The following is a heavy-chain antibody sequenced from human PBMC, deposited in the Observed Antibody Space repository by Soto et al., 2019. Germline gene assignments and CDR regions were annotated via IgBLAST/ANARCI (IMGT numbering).Heavy chain of an antibody. J-gene: IGHJ6*02. CDR1: GGSIISSYY. CDR3: ARAYGISCYDRMGV. D-gene: IGHD3-10*01. Sequence: TSETLSLTCTVSGGSIISSYYWSWIRQPPGKGLEWIGHIYYSGSTNYNPSLKSRVTMSVDTSKNQFSLKLTSVTAADTAVYYCARAYGISCYDRMGVWGQGTTVTVSS. CDR2: IYYSGST. V-gene: IGHV4-59*01.